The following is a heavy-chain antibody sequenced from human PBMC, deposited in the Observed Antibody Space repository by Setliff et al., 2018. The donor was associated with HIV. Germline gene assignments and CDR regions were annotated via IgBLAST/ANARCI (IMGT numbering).Heavy chain of an antibody. J-gene: IGHJ4*02. CDR1: GGTFSSYA. D-gene: IGHD6-19*01. Sequence: GASVKVSCKASGGTFSSYAISWVRQAPGQGLEWMGGIIPIFGTANYARKFQGRVTITRDTSANTAYMELSSLRSEDTAVYYCARGSCSGCYLSDYWGLGTLVTVSS. V-gene: IGHV1-69*05. CDR3: ARGSCSGCYLSDY. CDR2: IIPIFGTA.